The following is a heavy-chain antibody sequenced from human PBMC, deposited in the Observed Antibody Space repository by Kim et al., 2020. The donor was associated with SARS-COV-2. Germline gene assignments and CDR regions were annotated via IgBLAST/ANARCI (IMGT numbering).Heavy chain of an antibody. CDR3: ARGRYYGSGSYYSVWFDP. J-gene: IGHJ5*02. Sequence: ASVKVSCKASGYTFTSYDINWVRQATGQGLEWMGWMNPNSGNTGYAQKFQGRVTMTRNTSISTAYMELSSLRSEDTAVYYCARGRYYGSGSYYSVWFDPWGEGTLVTVSS. CDR2: MNPNSGNT. V-gene: IGHV1-8*01. CDR1: GYTFTSYD. D-gene: IGHD3-10*01.